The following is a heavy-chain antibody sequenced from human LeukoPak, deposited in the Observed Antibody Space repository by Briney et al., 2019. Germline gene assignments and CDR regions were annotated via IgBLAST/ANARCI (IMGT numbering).Heavy chain of an antibody. J-gene: IGHJ4*02. V-gene: IGHV4-59*08. CDR3: ARLLNDGSGYYPFDY. CDR1: GGSISSYY. CDR2: IYYSGST. Sequence: SETLSLTCTVSGGSISSYYWNWIRQPPGKGLEWIGYIYYSGSTNYNPSLKSRVTISVDTSKNQFSLKLSSVTAADTAVYYCARLLNDGSGYYPFDYWGQGTLVTVSS. D-gene: IGHD3-22*01.